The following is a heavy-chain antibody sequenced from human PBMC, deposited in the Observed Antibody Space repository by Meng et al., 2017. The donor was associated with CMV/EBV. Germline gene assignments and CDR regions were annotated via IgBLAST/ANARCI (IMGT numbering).Heavy chain of an antibody. CDR3: AREGPTGAFDI. CDR2: ISSSSSTI. V-gene: IGHV3-48*04. D-gene: IGHD4-11*01. J-gene: IGHJ3*02. Sequence: GGSLRLSCAASGFTFSSYSMNWVRQAPGKGLEWVSYISSSSSTIYYADFVKGRFTISRDNAKNSLYLQMNSLRAEDTAVYYCAREGPTGAFDIWGQGTMVTVSS. CDR1: GFTFSSYS.